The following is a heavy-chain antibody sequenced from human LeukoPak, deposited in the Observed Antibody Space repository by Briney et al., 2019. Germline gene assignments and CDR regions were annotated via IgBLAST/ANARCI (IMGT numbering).Heavy chain of an antibody. CDR3: ARDRGDHWFDP. J-gene: IGHJ5*02. V-gene: IGHV4-61*01. CDR1: GGSVSSGSYY. Sequence: SETLSLTCTVPGGSVSSGSYYWSWIRQPPGKGLEWIGYIYYSGSTNYNPSLKSRVTISVDTSKNQFSLKLSSVTAADTAVYYCARDRGDHWFDPWGQGTLVTVSS. CDR2: IYYSGST. D-gene: IGHD3-10*01.